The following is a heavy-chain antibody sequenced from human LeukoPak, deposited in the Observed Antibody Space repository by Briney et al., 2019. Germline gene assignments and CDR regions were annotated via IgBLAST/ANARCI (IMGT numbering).Heavy chain of an antibody. CDR1: GGSISSYY. CDR2: IYYSGST. J-gene: IGHJ3*02. CDR3: ARLPYCGGDCYFAFDI. D-gene: IGHD2-21*02. Sequence: SETLSLTCTVSGGSISSYYWSWIRQPPGKGLEWIGYIYYSGSTNYNPSLKSRVTISVDTSKNQFSLKLSSVTAADTAVYYCARLPYCGGDCYFAFDIWGQGTMVTVSS. V-gene: IGHV4-59*08.